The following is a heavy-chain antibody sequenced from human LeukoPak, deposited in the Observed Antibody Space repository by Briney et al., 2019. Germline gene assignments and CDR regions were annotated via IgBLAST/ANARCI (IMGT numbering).Heavy chain of an antibody. CDR3: AKDRSGGLEWLLRYYYMDV. V-gene: IGHV3-53*01. CDR1: GFTVSSNY. J-gene: IGHJ6*03. CDR2: IYSGGST. D-gene: IGHD3-3*01. Sequence: GGSLRLSCAASGFTVSSNYMSWVRQAPGKGLEWVSVIYSGGSTYYADSVKGRFTISRDNSKNTLYLQMNSLRAEDTAVYYCAKDRSGGLEWLLRYYYMDVWGKGTTVTVSS.